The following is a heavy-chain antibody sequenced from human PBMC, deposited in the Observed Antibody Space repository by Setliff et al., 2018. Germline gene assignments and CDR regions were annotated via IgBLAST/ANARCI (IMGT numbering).Heavy chain of an antibody. D-gene: IGHD1-26*01. CDR3: ARGQDSGSWIIDG. CDR1: GYTFNFYG. CDR2: INTDSGNT. V-gene: IGHV1-3*04. Sequence: ASVKVSCKASGYTFNFYGMHWVRQAPGQRPEWMGWINTDSGNTRYSQKFQGRVTIARDTSASTAYMELSSLRSEDTAIYFCARGQDSGSWIIDGWVQGTLVTVS. J-gene: IGHJ4*02.